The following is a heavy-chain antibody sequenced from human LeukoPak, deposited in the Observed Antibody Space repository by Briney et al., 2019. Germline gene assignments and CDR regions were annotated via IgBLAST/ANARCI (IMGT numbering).Heavy chain of an antibody. CDR1: GFTFSSYA. CDR3: AREPDNQYCGGDCYSGMDV. J-gene: IGHJ6*02. Sequence: GGSLRLSCAASGFTFSSYAMHWVRQAPGKGLEWEAVISYDGSNKYYADSVKGRFTISRDNSRNTLYLQMNSLRAEDTAVYYCAREPDNQYCGGDCYSGMDVWGQGTTVTVSS. V-gene: IGHV3-30-3*01. D-gene: IGHD2-21*02. CDR2: ISYDGSNK.